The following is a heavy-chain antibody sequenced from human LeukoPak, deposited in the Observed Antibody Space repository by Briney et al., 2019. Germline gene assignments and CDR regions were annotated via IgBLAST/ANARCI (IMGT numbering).Heavy chain of an antibody. V-gene: IGHV3-20*04. CDR3: ARQERGGWNYFDF. D-gene: IGHD6-19*01. CDR2: INWNGGSR. J-gene: IGHJ4*02. Sequence: GGSLRLSCAASGFTFVDYGMTWVRQAPGKGLEWVSGINWNGGSRGYADSVKGRFTISRDNGKNSLYLEMNDLRGEDTDFYFCARQERGGWNYFDFWGQGILVTVSS. CDR1: GFTFVDYG.